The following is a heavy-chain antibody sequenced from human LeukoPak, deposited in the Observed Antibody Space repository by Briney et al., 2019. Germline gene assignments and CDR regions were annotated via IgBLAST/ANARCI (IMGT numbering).Heavy chain of an antibody. CDR1: GYTFTSYD. CDR3: ARGSYDILTGYYTGFDY. CDR2: MNPNSGNT. J-gene: IGHJ4*02. D-gene: IGHD3-9*01. V-gene: IGHV1-8*01. Sequence: ASVKVSCKASGYTFTSYDINWVRQATGQGLERMGWMNPNSGNTGYAQKFQGRVTMTRNTSISTAYMELSSLRSEDTAVYYCARGSYDILTGYYTGFDYWGQGTLVTVSS.